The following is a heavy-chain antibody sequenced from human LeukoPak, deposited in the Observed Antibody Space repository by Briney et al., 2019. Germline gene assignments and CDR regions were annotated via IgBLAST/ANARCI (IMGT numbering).Heavy chain of an antibody. CDR2: ISYDGSNK. CDR1: GFTFSSYA. D-gene: IGHD2-2*01. J-gene: IGHJ5*02. Sequence: PGGSLRLSCAASGFTFSSYAMHWVRQAPGKGLEWVAVISYDGSNKYYADSVKGRFTISRDNSKNTLYLQMNSLRAEDTAVYYCASGGYCGGTSCYPNWFDPWGQGTLVTVSS. V-gene: IGHV3-30-3*01. CDR3: ASGGYCGGTSCYPNWFDP.